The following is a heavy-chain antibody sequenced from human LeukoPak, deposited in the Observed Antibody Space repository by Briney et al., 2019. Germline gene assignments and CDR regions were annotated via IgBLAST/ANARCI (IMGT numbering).Heavy chain of an antibody. Sequence: PSETLSLTCTVSGGSISSYYWSWIRQPPGKGLEWIGYIYYSGITNYNPSLKSRVTISVDTSKNQFSLKLNSVTAADTAVYYCAKIYCSSTTCYVDFWGQGTLVTVSS. CDR2: IYYSGIT. CDR1: GGSISSYY. D-gene: IGHD2-2*01. CDR3: AKIYCSSTTCYVDF. J-gene: IGHJ4*02. V-gene: IGHV4-59*12.